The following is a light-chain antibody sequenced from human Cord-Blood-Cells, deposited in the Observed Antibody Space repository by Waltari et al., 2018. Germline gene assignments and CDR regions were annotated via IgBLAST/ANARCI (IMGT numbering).Light chain of an antibody. Sequence: EIVLTQSPATLSLSTGERATLSCGASQSVSSSYLAWYQQKPGLAPRLLIYDASSRATGIPDRFSGSWSGTDFTLTISRLEPEDFAVYYCQQYGSSPRTFGQGTKVEIK. J-gene: IGKJ1*01. CDR3: QQYGSSPRT. CDR1: QSVSSSY. V-gene: IGKV3D-20*01. CDR2: DAS.